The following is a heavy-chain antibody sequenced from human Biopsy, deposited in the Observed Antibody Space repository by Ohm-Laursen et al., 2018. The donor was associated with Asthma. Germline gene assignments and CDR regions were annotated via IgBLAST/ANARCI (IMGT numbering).Heavy chain of an antibody. CDR2: ISYDGNHK. CDR3: VKDTYEDDYGYYTFNV. J-gene: IGHJ3*01. Sequence: LSLTCAASGFTFSSYGMDWVRQAPGKGLEWVAVISYDGNHKFYEDSVKGRFTISRDNSKNTLYLQMNSLRTEDTAVYYCVKDTYEDDYGYYTFNVWGQGTMVTVSS. D-gene: IGHD3-22*01. V-gene: IGHV3-30*18. CDR1: GFTFSSYG.